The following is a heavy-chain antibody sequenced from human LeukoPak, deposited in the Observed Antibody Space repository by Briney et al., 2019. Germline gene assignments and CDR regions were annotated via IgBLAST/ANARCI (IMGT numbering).Heavy chain of an antibody. CDR2: ISSSGSTI. J-gene: IGHJ6*02. CDR1: GFTFSDYY. D-gene: IGHD3-22*01. V-gene: IGHV3-11*01. CDR3: ARVNSYYYDSSNMDV. Sequence: GGSLRLSCAASGFTFSDYYMSWIRQAPGKGLEWVSYISSSGSTIYYADPVKGRFTISRDNAKNSLYLQMNSLRAEDTAVYYCARVNSYYYDSSNMDVWGQGTTVTVSS.